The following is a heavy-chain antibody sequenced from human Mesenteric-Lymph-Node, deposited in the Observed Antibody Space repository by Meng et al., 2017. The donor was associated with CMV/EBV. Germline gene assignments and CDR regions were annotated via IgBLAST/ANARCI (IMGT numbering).Heavy chain of an antibody. CDR1: GFTFSGYW. CDR2: INKDGSEK. V-gene: IGHV3-7*01. J-gene: IGHJ4*02. D-gene: IGHD6-6*01. Sequence: GESLKISCAASGFTFSGYWMNWVRQAPGKGLEWVANINKDGSEKAYVDSVKGRFTISRDNAKNSLFLQMNSLRVEDTAVYYCVREIASRIWGQGTLVTVSS. CDR3: VREIASRI.